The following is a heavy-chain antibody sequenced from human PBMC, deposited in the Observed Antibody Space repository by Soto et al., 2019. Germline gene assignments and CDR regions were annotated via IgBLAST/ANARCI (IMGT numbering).Heavy chain of an antibody. D-gene: IGHD3-22*01. J-gene: IGHJ5*02. CDR2: IYYTGNT. V-gene: IGHV4-31*03. Sequence: SETLSLTCTVSGGSVSSGSYYWSWIRQHPGRGLEWIGYIYYTGNTYYNPSLKSRLAISVDTSKNQFSLKLSSVTAAYTAVYYCARLALGSGYYFGGFDPWGQGTLVTVSS. CDR1: GGSVSSGSYY. CDR3: ARLALGSGYYFGGFDP.